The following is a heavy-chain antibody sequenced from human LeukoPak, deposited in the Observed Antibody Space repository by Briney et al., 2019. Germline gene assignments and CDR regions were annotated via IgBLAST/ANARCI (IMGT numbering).Heavy chain of an antibody. CDR2: ISHSGSS. J-gene: IGHJ5*02. D-gene: IGHD2-8*02. CDR1: GPPFRGFF. Sequence: TTSETLSLTCAVYGPPFRGFFWSWIRQAPGKGLEWLGEISHSGSSNYNPSLKSRITISVDTSKSQFSLRLTSVTAAVTAVYYCARGIFYCGRNQYIWFDLWGQGTLVTVSS. V-gene: IGHV4-34*01. CDR3: ARGIFYCGRNQYIWFDL.